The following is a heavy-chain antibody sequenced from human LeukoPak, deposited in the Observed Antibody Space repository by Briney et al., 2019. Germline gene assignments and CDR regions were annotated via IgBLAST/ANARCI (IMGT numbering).Heavy chain of an antibody. D-gene: IGHD2-15*01. CDR2: INAGNGNT. CDR1: GYTFTSYA. V-gene: IGHV1-3*01. J-gene: IGHJ6*02. CDR3: ARGGGGSWVLVLGVVDV. Sequence: ASVKVSCKASGYTFTSYAMHWVRQAPGQGLEWMGWINAGNGNTKYSQKFQGRVTITRDTSASTAYMELSSLRSEDTAVYYCARGGGGSWVLVLGVVDVWGQGTTVTVSS.